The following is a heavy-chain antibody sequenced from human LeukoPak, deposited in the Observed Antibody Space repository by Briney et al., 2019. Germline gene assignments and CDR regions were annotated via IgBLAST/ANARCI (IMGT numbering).Heavy chain of an antibody. CDR2: IYTSGST. CDR3: ARGRPFGELSQYYYYMDV. J-gene: IGHJ6*03. CDR1: GGSISSYY. V-gene: IGHV4-4*07. D-gene: IGHD3-10*01. Sequence: PSETLSLTCTVSGGSISSYYWSWIRQPAGKGLEWIGRIYTSGSTNYNPSLKSRVTMSVDTSKNLFSLKLSSVTAADTAVYYCARGRPFGELSQYYYYMDVWGKGTTVTISS.